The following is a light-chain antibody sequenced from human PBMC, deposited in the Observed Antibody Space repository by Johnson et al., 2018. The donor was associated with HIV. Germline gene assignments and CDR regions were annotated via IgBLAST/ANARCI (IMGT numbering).Light chain of an antibody. Sequence: QSVLTQPPSVSAAPGQKVTISCSGSSSNIGNNYVSWYQQLPGTAPKLLIYENTKRPSGIPDRFSGSKSGTSATLGITGLQTGDEADYYCGTWDSSLSTSLVFGPWTKVIVV. CDR2: ENT. V-gene: IGLV1-51*02. CDR1: SSNIGNNY. CDR3: GTWDSSLSTSLV. J-gene: IGLJ1*01.